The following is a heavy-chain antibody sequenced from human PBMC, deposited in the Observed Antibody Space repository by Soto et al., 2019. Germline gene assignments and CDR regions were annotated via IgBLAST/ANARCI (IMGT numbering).Heavy chain of an antibody. V-gene: IGHV1-18*01. D-gene: IGHD5-18*01. CDR1: GYTFTNYG. J-gene: IGHJ4*02. Sequence: QVRLVQSGGEEREPGASVKVSCKASGYTFTNYGVSWVRQAPGQGLEWMGWIGGYKGNTNYAQKLQGRVTLTTDTSTSTAYMELRSLRSDDTAVYYCAPHTLDTGMPSGYWGQGTLVTVSS. CDR3: APHTLDTGMPSGY. CDR2: IGGYKGNT.